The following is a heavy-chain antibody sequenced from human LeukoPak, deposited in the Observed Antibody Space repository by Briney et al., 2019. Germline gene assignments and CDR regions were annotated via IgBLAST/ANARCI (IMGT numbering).Heavy chain of an antibody. D-gene: IGHD2/OR15-2a*01. Sequence: PGGSLRLSCAASGFTFSSYAMHWVRQAPGKGLEYVSAISSNGGSTYYANPVKGRFTISRDNSKNTLYLQMGSLRAEDMAVYYCARNLVVSMNAFDIWGQGTMVTVSS. J-gene: IGHJ3*02. CDR3: ARNLVVSMNAFDI. CDR1: GFTFSSYA. V-gene: IGHV3-64*01. CDR2: ISSNGGST.